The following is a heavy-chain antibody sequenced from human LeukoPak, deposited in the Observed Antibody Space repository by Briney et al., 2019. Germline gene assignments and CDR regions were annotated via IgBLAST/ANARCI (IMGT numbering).Heavy chain of an antibody. CDR1: GFTLSSYW. D-gene: IGHD3-9*01. CDR3: ARGSMPGTGLPFDY. CDR2: VYTGGRT. J-gene: IGHJ4*02. V-gene: IGHV3-53*05. Sequence: GGSLRLSCAASGFTLSSYWMIWVRQAPGKGLEWDSIVYTGGRTFHADSVKGRFTISRDLSKNTVDLQMNSLRSEDTALYYCARGSMPGTGLPFDYWGQGTQVTVSS.